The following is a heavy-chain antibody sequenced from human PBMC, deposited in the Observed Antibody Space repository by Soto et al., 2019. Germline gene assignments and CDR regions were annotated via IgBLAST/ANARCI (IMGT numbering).Heavy chain of an antibody. V-gene: IGHV3-9*01. CDR1: VFSFDDYT. D-gene: IGHD3-22*01. J-gene: IGHJ3*02. CDR2: LSWNSGFS. CDR3: AKGRGTIVVTDAYDI. Sequence: PWGSLTLSCGGSVFSFDDYTMHWVRQAPGKGPEWVASLSWNSGFSGYADSVKGRFTISRDNAQSSVHLQMNNLRTEDAALYYCAKGRGTIVVTDAYDIWGQGTLVTVSS.